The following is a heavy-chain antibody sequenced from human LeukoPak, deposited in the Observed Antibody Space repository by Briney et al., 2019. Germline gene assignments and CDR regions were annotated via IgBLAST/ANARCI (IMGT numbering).Heavy chain of an antibody. J-gene: IGHJ5*02. V-gene: IGHV4-39*07. CDR3: AREVRGSRSSKGPGIAATWFDP. D-gene: IGHD6-13*01. CDR2: IYYSGST. Sequence: PSETLSLTCTVSGGSISSSSYYWGWIRQPPGKGLEWIGSIYYSGSTYYNPSLKSRVTISVDTSKNQFSLKLSSVTAADTAVYYCAREVRGSRSSKGPGIAATWFDPWGQGTLVTVSS. CDR1: GGSISSSSYY.